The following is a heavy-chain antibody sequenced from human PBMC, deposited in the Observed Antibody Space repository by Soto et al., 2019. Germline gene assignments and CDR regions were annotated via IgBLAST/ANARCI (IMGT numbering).Heavy chain of an antibody. Sequence: SETLSLTCAVYCGSFSTYYWNWIRQPPGKGLEWIGEINHSGNTQYNPSLKSRVTMSLDTSKNQFSLKLTSVTAADTAVYYCLGWLGSNWLDPWGQGTLVTVSS. J-gene: IGHJ5*02. CDR3: LGWLGSNWLDP. CDR2: INHSGNT. D-gene: IGHD3-22*01. CDR1: CGSFSTYY. V-gene: IGHV4-34*01.